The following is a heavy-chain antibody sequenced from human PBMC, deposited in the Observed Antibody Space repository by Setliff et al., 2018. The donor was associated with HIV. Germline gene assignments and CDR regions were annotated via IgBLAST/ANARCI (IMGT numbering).Heavy chain of an antibody. V-gene: IGHV4-59*08. J-gene: IGHJ4*02. CDR2: IYYTGSS. CDR3: ARHDFNSGVNGRIFDI. D-gene: IGHD6-25*01. CDR1: GASISEYF. Sequence: SETLSLTCTVSGASISEYFWSWIRQSPGRRPEWIGHIYYTGSSKYSPSLKSRVTMSVDMARNQFSLNLASVTAADTAVYYCARHDFNSGVNGRIFDIWGQGTLVTVSS.